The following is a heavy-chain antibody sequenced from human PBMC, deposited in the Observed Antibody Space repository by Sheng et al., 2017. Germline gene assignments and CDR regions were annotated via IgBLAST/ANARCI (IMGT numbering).Heavy chain of an antibody. Sequence: QVQLQQWGAGLLKPSETLSLTCTVYGGSFSGNYWSWIRQPPREGGVEWIGEINHSGSTNYNPSLKSRVTISVDTSKNQFSLNLSSVTAADTAVYYCARESLPDQRDPTVGLDYWGQGTLVDVSS. J-gene: IGHJ4*02. CDR1: GGSFSGNY. D-gene: IGHD1-26*01. V-gene: IGHV4-34*01. CDR3: ARESLPDQRDPTVGLDY. CDR2: INHSGST.